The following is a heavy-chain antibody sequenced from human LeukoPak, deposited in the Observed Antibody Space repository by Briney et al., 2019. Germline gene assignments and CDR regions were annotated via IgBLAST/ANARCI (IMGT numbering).Heavy chain of an antibody. D-gene: IGHD3-10*01. J-gene: IGHJ3*02. Sequence: GGSLRLSCAASGFTFSSYSMSWVRQAPGKGLEWVSSISSSSSYIYYADSVKGRFTISRDNAKNSLYLQMNSLRAEDTAVYYCARNMVRGGDAFDIWGQGTMVTVSS. CDR1: GFTFSSYS. CDR3: ARNMVRGGDAFDI. CDR2: ISSSSSYI. V-gene: IGHV3-21*01.